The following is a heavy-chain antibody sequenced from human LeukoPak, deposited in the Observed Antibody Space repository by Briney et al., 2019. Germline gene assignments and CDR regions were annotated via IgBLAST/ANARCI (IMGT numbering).Heavy chain of an antibody. CDR2: ISSSSSYI. CDR1: GFTFSSYS. V-gene: IGHV3-21*01. CDR3: ARARSGYDFDY. Sequence: GGSLRLSCAAPGFTFSSYSMNWVRQAPGKGLEWVSSISSSSSYIYYADSVKGRFTISRDNAKNSLYPQMNSLRAEDTAVYYCARARSGYDFDYWGQGTLVTVSS. J-gene: IGHJ4*02. D-gene: IGHD5-12*01.